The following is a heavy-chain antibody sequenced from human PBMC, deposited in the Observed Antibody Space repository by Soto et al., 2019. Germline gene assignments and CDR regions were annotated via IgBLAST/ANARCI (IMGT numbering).Heavy chain of an antibody. V-gene: IGHV4-61*01. CDR3: AREGGGDSSGYPDYYYGMDV. CDR1: GGSVSSGSYY. Sequence: QVQLQESGPGLVKPSETLSLTCTVSGGSVSSGSYYWSWIRQPPGKGLEWIGYIYYSGSTNYNPSLKSRVTRSVDTSKNQFSLKLSSVTAAETAVYYCAREGGGDSSGYPDYYYGMDVWGQGTTVTVSS. D-gene: IGHD3-22*01. J-gene: IGHJ6*02. CDR2: IYYSGST.